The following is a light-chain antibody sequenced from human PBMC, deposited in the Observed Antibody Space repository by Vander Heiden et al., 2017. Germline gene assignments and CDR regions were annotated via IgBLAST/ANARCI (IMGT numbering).Light chain of an antibody. CDR1: QSINSY. J-gene: IGKJ3*01. V-gene: IGKV1-39*01. CDR2: AAS. CDR3: QQSYSTPLS. Sequence: DIPMTQSPSSLSASVGDRVTITCRASQSINSYLNWYQQKPGKAPKLLIYAASSLQSGVPSRFSGSGSGTDFTLTISSLQPEDFATYYCQQSYSTPLSFGPGTKVDIK.